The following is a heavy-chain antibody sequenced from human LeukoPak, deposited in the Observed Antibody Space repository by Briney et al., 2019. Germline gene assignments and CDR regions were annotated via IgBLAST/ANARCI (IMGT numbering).Heavy chain of an antibody. CDR2: ISTYHGNT. D-gene: IGHD1-1*01. CDR1: GYAFTTYD. V-gene: IGHV1-18*01. CDR3: ARAGTTGTTTPRGRTTRVNYFDY. Sequence: ASVKVSCKASGYAFTTYDISWVRQAPGQGLEWVGWISTYHGNTNYAQNFQGRVTMTTETPTSTASMELRSLRSEDTAVYYCARAGTTGTTTPRGRTTRVNYFDYWGQGTLVTVSS. J-gene: IGHJ4*02.